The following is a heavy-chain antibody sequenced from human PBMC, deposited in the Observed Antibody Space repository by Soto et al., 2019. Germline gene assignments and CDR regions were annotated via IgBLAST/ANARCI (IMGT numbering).Heavy chain of an antibody. J-gene: IGHJ6*02. CDR2: ISYDGSNK. V-gene: IGHV3-30-3*01. CDR1: GFTFSSYA. CDR3: ARGGDFWSGSPPYYYYGMDV. D-gene: IGHD3-3*01. Sequence: QVQLVESGGGVVKPGRSRRLSCAASGFTFSSYAMHWVREAPGKGLERVSVISYDGSNKYYADSVKGRFTISRDNSKNTLYLQMNSLRAEDTAVYYCARGGDFWSGSPPYYYYGMDVWGQGTTVTVSS.